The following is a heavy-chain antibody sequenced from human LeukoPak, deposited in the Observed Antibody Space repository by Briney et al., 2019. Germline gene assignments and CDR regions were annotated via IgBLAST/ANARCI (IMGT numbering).Heavy chain of an antibody. Sequence: ASVKVSCKASGYTFSSYYMHWVRQAPGQGLEWVGLINPTGDSINYAQNFRGRVTMTRDTSTSTVYMDLSSLRSEDTAVYYCAREASGGYFDYWGQGTLVTVSS. CDR1: GYTFSSYY. J-gene: IGHJ4*02. CDR3: AREASGGYFDY. CDR2: INPTGDSI. V-gene: IGHV1-46*01. D-gene: IGHD4-23*01.